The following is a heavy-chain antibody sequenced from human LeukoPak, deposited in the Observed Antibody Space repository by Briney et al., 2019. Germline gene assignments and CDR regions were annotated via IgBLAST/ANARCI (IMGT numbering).Heavy chain of an antibody. J-gene: IGHJ1*01. Sequence: GGSLRLSCAASGFTFSSYAMSWDRQAPGKGLEWVSAISGSGGSTYYADSVKGRFTISRDNSKNTLYLQMNSLRAEDTAVYYCAKNVHCSSTSCYRGRAEYFQHWGQGTLVTVSS. CDR2: ISGSGGST. V-gene: IGHV3-23*01. D-gene: IGHD2-2*01. CDR3: AKNVHCSSTSCYRGRAEYFQH. CDR1: GFTFSSYA.